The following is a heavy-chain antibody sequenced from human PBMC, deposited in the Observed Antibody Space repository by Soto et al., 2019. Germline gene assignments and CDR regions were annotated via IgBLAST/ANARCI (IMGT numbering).Heavy chain of an antibody. Sequence: SVKVSCKASGGTFSSYAISWVRQAPGQGLEWMGGIIPIFGTANYAQKFQGRVTITADESTSTAYMELSSLRSEDTAVYYCARTRELPIVNWFDPWGQGTLVTVSS. CDR1: GGTFSSYA. CDR3: ARTRELPIVNWFDP. V-gene: IGHV1-69*13. CDR2: IIPIFGTA. J-gene: IGHJ5*02. D-gene: IGHD1-26*01.